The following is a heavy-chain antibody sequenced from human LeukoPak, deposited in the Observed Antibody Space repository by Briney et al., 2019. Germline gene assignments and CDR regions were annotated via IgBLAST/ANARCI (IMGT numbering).Heavy chain of an antibody. D-gene: IGHD3-3*01. Sequence: SETLSLTCAVYGGSFSGYYWSWIRQPPGKGLEWIGEIHHSGSTNYNPSLKSRVTISVDTSKNQFSLKLSSVTAADTAVYYCARVVGVVIRYYYYYMDVWGKGTTVTVSS. CDR3: ARVVGVVIRYYYYYMDV. J-gene: IGHJ6*03. V-gene: IGHV4-34*01. CDR2: IHHSGST. CDR1: GGSFSGYY.